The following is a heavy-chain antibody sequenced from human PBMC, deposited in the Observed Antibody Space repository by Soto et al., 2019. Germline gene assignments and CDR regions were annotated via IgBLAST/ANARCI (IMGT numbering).Heavy chain of an antibody. CDR1: GGTFSSYA. CDR3: ARDRTVTERGWFDP. J-gene: IGHJ5*02. V-gene: IGHV1-69*01. CDR2: VIPIFGTA. Sequence: QVQLVQSGAEVKKPGSSVKVSCKASGGTFSSYAISWVRQAPGQGLEWMGGVIPIFGTANYAQKFQGRVTITADESTRTAYMELSSLRSEDTAVYYSARDRTVTERGWFDPWGQGTLVTVSS. D-gene: IGHD4-17*01.